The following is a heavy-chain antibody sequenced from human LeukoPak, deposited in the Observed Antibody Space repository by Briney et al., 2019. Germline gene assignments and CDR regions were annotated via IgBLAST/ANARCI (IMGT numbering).Heavy chain of an antibody. CDR1: GFNFSSFG. J-gene: IGHJ4*02. CDR3: ARGYGGFDY. CDR2: LSYDGTFK. V-gene: IGHV3-30*03. Sequence: GGSLRLSCAASGFNFSSFGMHWVRQAPGKGLEWVAVLSYDGTFKYYADSVKGRFTISRDNSRDTLYLQMNSLRAEDTAVYYCARGYGGFDYWGQGTLVTVSS. D-gene: IGHD5-12*01.